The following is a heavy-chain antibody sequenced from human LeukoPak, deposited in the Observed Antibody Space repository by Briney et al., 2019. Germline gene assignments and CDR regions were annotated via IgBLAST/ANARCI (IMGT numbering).Heavy chain of an antibody. CDR1: GYSFTYY. CDR2: ISPNSGDT. CDR3: ASYDSGYNWNRH. D-gene: IGHD1-20*01. Sequence: ASVKVSCKTSGYSFTYYIYWVRQAPGPGLEWVGYISPNSGDTKYAQKFQGRVTLTTDTSITTAYMELSRLTSDDTAVYYCASYDSGYNWNRHWGQGTLITVSS. J-gene: IGHJ4*02. V-gene: IGHV1-2*02.